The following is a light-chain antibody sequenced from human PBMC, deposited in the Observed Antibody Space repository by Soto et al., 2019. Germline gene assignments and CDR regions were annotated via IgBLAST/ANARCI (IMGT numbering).Light chain of an antibody. Sequence: QPVLTQPASVSGSPGQSITISCTGTSXDVGGYNYVSWYQQHPGKAPKLMIYEVSNRPSGVSSRFSGSKSGNTASLTLSGLQAEDEADYYCCSYASSSSYVFGTGTKVIVL. CDR3: CSYASSSSYV. J-gene: IGLJ1*01. V-gene: IGLV2-14*01. CDR1: SXDVGGYNY. CDR2: EVS.